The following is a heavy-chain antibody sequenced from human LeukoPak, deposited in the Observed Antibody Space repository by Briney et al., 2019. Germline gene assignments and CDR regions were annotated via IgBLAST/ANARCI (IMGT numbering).Heavy chain of an antibody. CDR1: GGSISSYY. Sequence: SETLSLTRTVSGGSISSYYGSRIRQPPGKGLEWIGYISHSGSTNYNSSLKSRVTISVDTSKNQFSLKLSSVTAADTAVYYCARRDSSGVVPRWDYWGQGTLVTVSS. V-gene: IGHV4-59*08. CDR2: ISHSGST. J-gene: IGHJ4*02. D-gene: IGHD6-19*01. CDR3: ARRDSSGVVPRWDY.